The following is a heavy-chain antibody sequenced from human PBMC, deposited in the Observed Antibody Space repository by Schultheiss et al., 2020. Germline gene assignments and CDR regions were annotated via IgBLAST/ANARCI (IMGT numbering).Heavy chain of an antibody. CDR1: GGSISSSSYY. CDR2: IRSKANSYAT. CDR3: ASVGGYGSGWDYYYYMDV. V-gene: IGHV3-72*01. J-gene: IGHJ6*03. D-gene: IGHD3-10*01. Sequence: LSLTCTVSGGSISSSSYYWGWIRQPPGKGLEWIGRIRSKANSYATVYAASVKGRFTISRDDSKNSLYLQMNSLKTEDTAVYYCASVGGYGSGWDYYYYMDVWGKGTTVTVSS.